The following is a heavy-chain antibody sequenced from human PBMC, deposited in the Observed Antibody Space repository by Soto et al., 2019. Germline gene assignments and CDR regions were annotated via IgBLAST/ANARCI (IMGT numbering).Heavy chain of an antibody. J-gene: IGHJ6*02. CDR1: GGSFSGYY. V-gene: IGHV4-34*01. CDR3: ASQERPYYYYYYGIDV. Sequence: SETLSLTCAVYGGSFSGYYWSWIRQPPGKGLEWIGEINHSGSTNYNPSLKSRVTISVDTSKNQFSLKLSSVTAADTAVYYCASQERPYYYYYYGIDVWGQGTTVTVSS. CDR2: INHSGST. D-gene: IGHD1-1*01.